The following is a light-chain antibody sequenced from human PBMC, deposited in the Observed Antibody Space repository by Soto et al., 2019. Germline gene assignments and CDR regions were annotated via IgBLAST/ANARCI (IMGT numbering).Light chain of an antibody. CDR3: QQYGSSSWT. J-gene: IGKJ1*01. CDR1: QSVISDF. V-gene: IGKV3-20*01. Sequence: EIVLTQSPGTLSLSPGEMASLSCRASQSVISDFLAWYQQKRGQPPRLLIYDASKRATGIPDRFSGSGSGTDFTLTISRLEPEDFAVYYCQQYGSSSWTFGQGTKVDNK. CDR2: DAS.